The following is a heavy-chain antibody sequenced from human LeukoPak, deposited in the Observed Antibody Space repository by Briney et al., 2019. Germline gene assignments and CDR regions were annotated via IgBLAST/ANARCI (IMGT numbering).Heavy chain of an antibody. V-gene: IGHV3-30*18. D-gene: IGHD1-26*01. CDR1: GFTFSSYG. J-gene: IGHJ6*02. CDR3: AKDIGSYRGIYYYGMDV. CDR2: ISYDGSNK. Sequence: GGSLRLSCAASGFTFSSYGMHWVRQAPGKGLEWVAVISYDGSNKYYADSVKGRFTISRDNSKNTLYLQMNSLRAEDTAVYYCAKDIGSYRGIYYYGMDVWGQGTTVTVSS.